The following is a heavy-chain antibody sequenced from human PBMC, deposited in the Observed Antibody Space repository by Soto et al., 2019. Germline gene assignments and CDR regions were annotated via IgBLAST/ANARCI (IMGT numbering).Heavy chain of an antibody. D-gene: IGHD2-2*01. CDR2: GGT. V-gene: IGHV1-2*04. J-gene: IGHJ5*02. CDR3: VREGCSSTSCYAGWFDP. Sequence: GGTNYAQKFQGWVTMTRDTSISTAYMELSRLRSDDTAVYYCVREGCSSTSCYAGWFDPWGQGTLVTVSS.